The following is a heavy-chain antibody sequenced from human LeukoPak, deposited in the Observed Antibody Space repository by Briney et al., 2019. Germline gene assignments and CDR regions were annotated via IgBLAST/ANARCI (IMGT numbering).Heavy chain of an antibody. CDR2: IIPIFGTA. D-gene: IGHD3-22*01. J-gene: IGHJ5*02. CDR1: GGTFSSYA. CDR3: ARSKLNYYDSSGYYVVYWFDP. V-gene: IGHV1-69*13. Sequence: ASVKVSCKASGGTFSSYAISWVRQAPGQGLEWMGGIIPIFGTANYAQKFQGRVTITADESTSTAYMELSSLRSEDTAVYYCARSKLNYYDSSGYYVVYWFDPWGQGTLVTVSS.